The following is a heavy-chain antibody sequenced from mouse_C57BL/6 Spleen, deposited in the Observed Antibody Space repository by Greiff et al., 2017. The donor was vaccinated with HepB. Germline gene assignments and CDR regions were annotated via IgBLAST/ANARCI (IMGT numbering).Heavy chain of an antibody. CDR2: IDPETGGT. J-gene: IGHJ2*01. V-gene: IGHV1-15*01. Sequence: QVQLKESGAELVRPGASVTLSCKASGYTFTDYEMHWVKQTPVHGLEWIGAIDPETGGTAYNQKFKGKAILTADKSSSTAYMELRSLTSEDSAVYYCTDDGYYDYFDYWGQGTTLTVSS. D-gene: IGHD2-3*01. CDR1: GYTFTDYE. CDR3: TDDGYYDYFDY.